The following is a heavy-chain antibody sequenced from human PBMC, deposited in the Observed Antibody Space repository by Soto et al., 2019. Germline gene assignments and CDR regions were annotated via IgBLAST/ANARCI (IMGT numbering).Heavy chain of an antibody. CDR1: GFTFSSYA. CDR2: ISYDGSNK. J-gene: IGHJ4*02. V-gene: IGHV3-30-3*01. Sequence: GGSLRLSCAASGFTFSSYAMHWVRQAPGKGLEWVAVISYDGSNKYYADSVKGRFTISRDNSKNTLYLQMNSLRAEDTAVYYCARDLIDEVTSDYWGQGTLVTVSS. CDR3: ARDLIDEVTSDY. D-gene: IGHD4-17*01.